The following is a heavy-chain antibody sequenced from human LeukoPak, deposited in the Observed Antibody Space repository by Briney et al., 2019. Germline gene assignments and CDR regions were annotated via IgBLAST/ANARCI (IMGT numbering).Heavy chain of an antibody. D-gene: IGHD6-13*01. Sequence: SETLSLTCTVSGGSISSGGYYWSWIRQHPGKGLEWIGYIYYSGSTYYNPSLKSRVTISVDTSKNQFSLKLSSVTAADTAVYYCARHSITAGTEYAFDIWGQGTMVTVSS. CDR2: IYYSGST. CDR1: GGSISSGGYY. CDR3: ARHSITAGTEYAFDI. J-gene: IGHJ3*02. V-gene: IGHV4-31*03.